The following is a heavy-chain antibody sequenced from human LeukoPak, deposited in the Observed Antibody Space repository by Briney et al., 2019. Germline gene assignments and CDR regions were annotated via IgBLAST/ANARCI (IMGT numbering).Heavy chain of an antibody. CDR2: IYSGDGT. CDR3: ARACYNSGCDY. Sequence: GGSLRLSCAASGFTVSNNYMNWVRQAPGKGLEWVSVIYSGDGTYYADSVKGRFTISRDTSKNTLYLQMNNLRAEDTAMYYCARACYNSGCDYWGQGTLVTVSS. D-gene: IGHD5-24*01. CDR1: GFTVSNNY. V-gene: IGHV3-53*01. J-gene: IGHJ4*02.